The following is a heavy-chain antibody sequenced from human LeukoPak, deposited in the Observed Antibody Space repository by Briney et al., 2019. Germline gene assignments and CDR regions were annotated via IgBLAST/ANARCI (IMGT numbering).Heavy chain of an antibody. CDR2: MNPNSGNA. CDR3: APQRWEKVSGKYYYHGMDV. V-gene: IGHV1-8*01. J-gene: IGHJ6*02. D-gene: IGHD1-26*01. Sequence: ASVKVSCEASGYTFTSYDVNWVRQAPGQGLEWMGWMNPNSGNAGSAQKFRGRVTMTRNTSITTAYMELYDLTSDAAAVYYCAPQRWEKVSGKYYYHGMDVWAQGTTVTVSS. CDR1: GYTFTSYD.